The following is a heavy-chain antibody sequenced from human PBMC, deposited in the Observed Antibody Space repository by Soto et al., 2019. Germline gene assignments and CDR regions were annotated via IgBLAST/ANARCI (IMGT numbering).Heavy chain of an antibody. D-gene: IGHD4-17*01. V-gene: IGHV3-23*01. Sequence: PGGSLRLSCAASGFTFSSYAMSWVRQVQGKGLEWVSAISGSGGSTYYADSVKGRFTISRDNSKNTLYLQMNSLRAEDTAVYYCAKGPGPYGDYYFDYWGQGTLVTVSS. CDR1: GFTFSSYA. CDR2: ISGSGGST. CDR3: AKGPGPYGDYYFDY. J-gene: IGHJ4*02.